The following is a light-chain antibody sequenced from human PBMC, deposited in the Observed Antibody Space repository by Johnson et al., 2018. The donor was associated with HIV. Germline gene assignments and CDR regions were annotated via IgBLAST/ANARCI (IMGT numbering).Light chain of an antibody. V-gene: IGLV1-51*01. Sequence: QSVLTQPPSVSAAPGQKVTISCSGSSSNIGYHYVSWYQQLPGTAPKLLIYDNNKRPSGIPDRFSGSKSGTSATLGITGLQTGDEADYYCGTWDSSLSAGVFGTGAKVTVL. CDR1: SSNIGYHY. CDR2: DNN. J-gene: IGLJ1*01. CDR3: GTWDSSLSAGV.